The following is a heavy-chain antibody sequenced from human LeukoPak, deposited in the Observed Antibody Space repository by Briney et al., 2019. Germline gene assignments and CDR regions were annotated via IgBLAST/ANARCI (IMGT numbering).Heavy chain of an antibody. J-gene: IGHJ4*02. CDR1: GYTFTSYD. CDR2: MNPNSGNT. V-gene: IGHV1-8*01. CDR3: ARQSIVLMVYALDY. Sequence: GASVKVSCMASGYTFTSYDINGVRQATGQGLEWMGWMNPNSGNTGYAQKFQGRVTMTRNTSISTAYMELSSLRSEDTAVYYCARQSIVLMVYALDYWGQGTLVTVSS. D-gene: IGHD2-8*01.